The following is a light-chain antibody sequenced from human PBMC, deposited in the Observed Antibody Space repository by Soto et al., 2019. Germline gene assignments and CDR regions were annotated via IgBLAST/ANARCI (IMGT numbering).Light chain of an antibody. CDR2: EVS. V-gene: IGLV2-14*01. CDR1: SSDVGGYNY. J-gene: IGLJ1*01. CDR3: SSYTITSTYV. Sequence: QSVLTQPPSASGTPGQRVTISCSGSSSDVGGYNYVSWYQQHPGKAPKLMIYEVSDRPSGASNRFSGSKSGNTASLTISGLQAEDEADYYCSSYTITSTYVFGTGTKVTVL.